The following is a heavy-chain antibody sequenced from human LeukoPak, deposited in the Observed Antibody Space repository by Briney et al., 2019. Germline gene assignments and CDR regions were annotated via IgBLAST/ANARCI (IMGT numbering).Heavy chain of an antibody. J-gene: IGHJ4*02. CDR3: AREMVSVGATFDY. CDR1: GGTFSSYA. CDR2: IIPIFGTA. D-gene: IGHD1-26*01. V-gene: IGHV1-69*13. Sequence: GASVKVSCKASGGTFSSYAISWVRQAPGQGLEWMGGIIPIFGTANYAQKFQGRVTITADESTSTAYMELSSLRSEDTAVYYCAREMVSVGATFDYWGQGTLVTVSS.